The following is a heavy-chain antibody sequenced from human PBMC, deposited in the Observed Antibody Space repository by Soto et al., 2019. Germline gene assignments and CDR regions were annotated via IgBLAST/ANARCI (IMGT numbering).Heavy chain of an antibody. CDR2: ISAYNGNT. D-gene: IGHD3-16*02. CDR3: ARSENLGGLSLGSAFDI. V-gene: IGHV1-18*01. CDR1: GYTFTSYG. J-gene: IGHJ3*02. Sequence: ASVKVSCKASGYTFTSYGISWVRQAPGQGLEWMGWISAYNGNTNYAQKLQGRVTMTTDTSTSTAYMELRSLRSDDTAVYYCARSENLGGLSLGSAFDIWGQGTMVTVSS.